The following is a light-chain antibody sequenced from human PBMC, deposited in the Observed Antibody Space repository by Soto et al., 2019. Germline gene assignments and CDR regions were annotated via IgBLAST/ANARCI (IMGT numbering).Light chain of an antibody. Sequence: QSARTQPPSASGSPGQSVTISCTGTSSDVGGYKYVSWYQQHPDKAPKLMIFEVNKRPSGVPDRFSGSKSGNTASLTVSGLQAEDEADYYCSSYAGINNLGVFGTGTKLTVL. J-gene: IGLJ1*01. CDR3: SSYAGINNLGV. CDR2: EVN. CDR1: SSDVGGYKY. V-gene: IGLV2-8*01.